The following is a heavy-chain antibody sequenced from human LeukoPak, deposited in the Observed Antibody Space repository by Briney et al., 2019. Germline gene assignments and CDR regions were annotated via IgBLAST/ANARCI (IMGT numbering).Heavy chain of an antibody. CDR2: IYYSGSA. CDR1: GDSIRSYY. J-gene: IGHJ6*02. Sequence: SETLSLTCTVSGDSIRSYYWSWIRQPPGKGLEWIGYIYYSGSANYSPSLKSRVTISLDTSQNQFSLNLTSVTAADTAVYYCARSSGSGSRNYYYYPLDVWGQGTTVTVSS. CDR3: ARSSGSGSRNYYYYPLDV. D-gene: IGHD3-10*01. V-gene: IGHV4-59*01.